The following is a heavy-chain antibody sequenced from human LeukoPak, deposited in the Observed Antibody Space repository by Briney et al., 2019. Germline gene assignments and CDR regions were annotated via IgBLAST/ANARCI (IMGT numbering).Heavy chain of an antibody. Sequence: SETLSLTCSVSGGSMRSDSSFWSWIRQPAGKGLEWIGRIYATGNTNYNPSLERRVTISVDTSKNQFSLELTSVTAADTAGYYCAXEXGSXXXXYSXWG. CDR1: GGSMRSDSSF. CDR2: IYATGNT. D-gene: IGHD3-10*01. CDR3: AXEXGSXXXXYSX. J-gene: IGHJ1*01. V-gene: IGHV4-61*02.